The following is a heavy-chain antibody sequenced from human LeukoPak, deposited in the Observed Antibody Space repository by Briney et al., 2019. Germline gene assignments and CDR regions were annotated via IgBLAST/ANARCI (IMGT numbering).Heavy chain of an antibody. CDR3: ARGSYCSSTSCYKRGWWFDP. CDR2: INAGNGNT. Sequence: GASVKVSCKASGYTFTSCAMHWVRQAPGQRLEWMGWINAGNGNTKYSQKFQGRVTITRDTSASTAYMELSSLRSEDTAVYYCARGSYCSSTSCYKRGWWFDPWGQGTLVTVSS. D-gene: IGHD2-2*02. V-gene: IGHV1-3*01. J-gene: IGHJ5*02. CDR1: GYTFTSCA.